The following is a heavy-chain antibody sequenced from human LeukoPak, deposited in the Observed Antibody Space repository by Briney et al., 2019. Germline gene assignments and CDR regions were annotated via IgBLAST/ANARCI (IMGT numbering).Heavy chain of an antibody. CDR1: GFTFSTYS. CDR2: IWYDGSNK. V-gene: IGHV3-33*08. J-gene: IGHJ6*03. CDR3: ARSGVILNYYYYYYMDV. D-gene: IGHD3-10*01. Sequence: GGSLRISCEASGFTFSTYSMQWVRQAPGKGLEWVAVIWYDGSNKYYADSVKGRFTISRDNSKNTLYLQMNSLRAEDTAVYYCARSGVILNYYYYYYMDVWGKGTTVTVSS.